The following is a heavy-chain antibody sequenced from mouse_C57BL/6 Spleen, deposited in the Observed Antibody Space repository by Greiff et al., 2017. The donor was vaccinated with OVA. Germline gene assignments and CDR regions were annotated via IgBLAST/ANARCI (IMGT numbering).Heavy chain of an antibody. V-gene: IGHV1-22*01. J-gene: IGHJ2*01. CDR2: INPNNGGT. CDR1: GYTFTDYN. Sequence: VQLKESGPELVKPGASVKMSCKASGYTFTDYNMHWVKQSHGQSLEWIGYINPNNGGTSYNQKFKGKATLTVNKSSSTDYMELRSLTAEDSAVYYCARNWSLDYWGQGTTLTVSS. D-gene: IGHD4-1*01. CDR3: ARNWSLDY.